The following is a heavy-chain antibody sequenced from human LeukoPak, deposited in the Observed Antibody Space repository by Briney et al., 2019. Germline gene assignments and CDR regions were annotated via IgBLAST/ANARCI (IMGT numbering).Heavy chain of an antibody. CDR3: AKSAVELRYYMDV. CDR2: ISYDGSNK. V-gene: IGHV3-30-3*02. J-gene: IGHJ6*03. CDR1: GFTFSSYA. D-gene: IGHD1-26*01. Sequence: GGSLRLSCAAPGFTFSSYAMHWVRQAPGKGLEWVAVISYDGSNKYYADSVKGRFTISRDNSKNTLYLQMNSLRAEDTAVYYCAKSAVELRYYMDVWGKGTTVTVSS.